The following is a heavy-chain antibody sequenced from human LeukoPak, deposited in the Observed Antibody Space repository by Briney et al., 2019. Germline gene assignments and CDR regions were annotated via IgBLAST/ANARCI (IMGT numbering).Heavy chain of an antibody. CDR1: GFTFSSYS. D-gene: IGHD5-12*01. Sequence: GGSLRLSCAASGFTFSSYSVNWVRQAPGKGLEWVSSISSDSTSIYYADSVKGRFTISRDNAKNSLYLQMSSLRADDTAVYYCASVTYSAFDPFDYWGQGTLVTVSS. J-gene: IGHJ4*02. V-gene: IGHV3-21*01. CDR2: ISSDSTSI. CDR3: ASVTYSAFDPFDY.